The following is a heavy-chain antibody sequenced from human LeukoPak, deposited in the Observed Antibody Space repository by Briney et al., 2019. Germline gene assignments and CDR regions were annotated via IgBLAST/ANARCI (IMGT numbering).Heavy chain of an antibody. J-gene: IGHJ4*02. CDR1: GFTFSSYW. V-gene: IGHV3-74*01. CDR3: ARAVGWSQNSYYSDY. Sequence: GGSLRLSCAASGFTFSSYWMNWVRQAPGKGLVWVSRINTDGSTTNYADSVKGRFTISRDNAKNTLHLQMNSLRAEDTAVYYCARAVGWSQNSYYSDYWGQGTLVTVSS. CDR2: INTDGSTT. D-gene: IGHD1-26*01.